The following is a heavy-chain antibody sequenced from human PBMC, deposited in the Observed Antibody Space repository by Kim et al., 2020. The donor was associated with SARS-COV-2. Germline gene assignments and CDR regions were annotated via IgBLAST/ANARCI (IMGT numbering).Heavy chain of an antibody. J-gene: IGHJ4*02. CDR1: GFTFSSYG. CDR3: AKGGIAAAATDY. V-gene: IGHV3-30*18. D-gene: IGHD6-13*01. Sequence: GGSLRLSCAASGFTFSSYGMHWVRQAPGKGLEWVAVISYDGSNKYYADSVKGRFTISRDNSKNTLYLQMNSLRAEDTAVYYCAKGGIAAAATDYWGQGTLVTVSS. CDR2: ISYDGSNK.